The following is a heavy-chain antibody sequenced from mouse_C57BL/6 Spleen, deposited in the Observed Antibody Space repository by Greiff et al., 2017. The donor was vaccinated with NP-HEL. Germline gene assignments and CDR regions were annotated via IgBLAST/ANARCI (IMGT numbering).Heavy chain of an antibody. CDR3: AREGYYGSSSWFAY. Sequence: EVMLVESGGGLVKPGGSLKLSCAASGFTFSSYAMSWVRQTPEKRLEWVATISDGGSYTYYPDNVKGRFTISRDNAKNNLYLQMSHLKSEDTAMYYCAREGYYGSSSWFAYWGQGTLVTVSA. CDR2: ISDGGSYT. D-gene: IGHD1-1*01. V-gene: IGHV5-4*01. CDR1: GFTFSSYA. J-gene: IGHJ3*01.